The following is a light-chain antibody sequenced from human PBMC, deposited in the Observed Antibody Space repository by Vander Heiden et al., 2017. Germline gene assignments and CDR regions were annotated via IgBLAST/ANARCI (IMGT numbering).Light chain of an antibody. CDR3: QQDDSTPQA. J-gene: IGKJ2*01. V-gene: IGKV4-1*01. CDR1: QSVLYSSNNKNY. CDR2: WAS. Sequence: DIVMTQSPDSLAVSLGERATINCKSSQSVLYSSNNKNYLAWYQQKPGQPPKLLIYWASTRESGVPDPFSGSGSGTDFTLTISSLQAEDVAVYYCQQDDSTPQAFGQGTKMEIK.